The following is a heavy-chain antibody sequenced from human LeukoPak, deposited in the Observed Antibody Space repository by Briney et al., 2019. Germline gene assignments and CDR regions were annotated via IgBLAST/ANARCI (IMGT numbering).Heavy chain of an antibody. D-gene: IGHD2-2*01. CDR3: AKEGYCSSTSCSPDY. V-gene: IGHV3-23*01. CDR1: GFTFRSYG. J-gene: IGHJ4*02. CDR2: ISGSGDDT. Sequence: PGGSLRLSCAAPGFTFRSYGMSWVRQAPGKGLEWVSAISGSGDDTNYADSVKGRFTISRDNSKNTLYLQMNSLRAEDTAVYYCAKEGYCSSTSCSPDYWGQGTLVTVSS.